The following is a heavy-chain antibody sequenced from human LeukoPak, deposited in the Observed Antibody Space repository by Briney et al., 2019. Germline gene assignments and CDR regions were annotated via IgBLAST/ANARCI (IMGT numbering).Heavy chain of an antibody. CDR2: VNPNSGGT. CDR3: VRDNASVFDY. CDR1: GYTFTVYY. Sequence: ASVKVSCKTSGYTFTVYYMHWVRQAPGQGLEWVGWVNPNSGGTDYAQKFQGRVTMTRDTSISTVYMELSRLRSDDTAVYYCVRDNASVFDYWGLGTRVTVSS. V-gene: IGHV1-2*02. D-gene: IGHD2-8*01. J-gene: IGHJ4*02.